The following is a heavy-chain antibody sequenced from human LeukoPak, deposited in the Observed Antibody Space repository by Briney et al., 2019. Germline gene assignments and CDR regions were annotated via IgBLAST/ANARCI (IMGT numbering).Heavy chain of an antibody. CDR3: AENMVRGVITFE. CDR2: ISGSGGST. CDR1: GFTFSSYA. Sequence: GGSQRLPCAASGFTFSSYAMSWVRQAPGKGLEWVSAISGSGGSTYYADSVKGRFTISRDNSKNTLYLQMNSLRAEDTAVYYCAENMVRGVITFEWGQGTLVTVSS. J-gene: IGHJ4*02. D-gene: IGHD3-10*01. V-gene: IGHV3-23*01.